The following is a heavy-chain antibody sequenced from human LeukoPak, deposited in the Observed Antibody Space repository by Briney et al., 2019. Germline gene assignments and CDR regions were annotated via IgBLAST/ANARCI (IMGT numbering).Heavy chain of an antibody. J-gene: IGHJ6*02. CDR3: ARVLGYYYYYGMDV. CDR2: ISSSGSYI. CDR1: GFTFSSYS. Sequence: GGSLRLSCAASGFTFSSYSMNWVRQAPGKGLEWVSSISSSGSYIYYADSVKGRFTISRDNAKNSLYLQMNSLRAEDTAVYYCARVLGYYYYYGMDVWGQGTTVTVSS. V-gene: IGHV3-21*01.